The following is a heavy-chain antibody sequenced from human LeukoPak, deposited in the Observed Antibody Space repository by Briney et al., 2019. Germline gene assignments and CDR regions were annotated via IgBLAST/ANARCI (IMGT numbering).Heavy chain of an antibody. CDR2: ISSDGSDK. CDR3: AKGSATTVVTIDY. D-gene: IGHD4-23*01. V-gene: IGHV3-30*18. Sequence: GGSLRLSCAASGFTFSSYGMHWVRQAPGKGLEWVAVISSDGSDKYYADSVKGRFTISRDNSKNTMYLQMNSLRDADTAVYYCAKGSATTVVTIDYWGQGTLVTVSS. CDR1: GFTFSSYG. J-gene: IGHJ4*02.